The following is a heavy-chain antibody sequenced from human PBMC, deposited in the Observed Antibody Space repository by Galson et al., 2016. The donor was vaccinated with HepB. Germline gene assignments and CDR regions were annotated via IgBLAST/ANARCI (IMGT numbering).Heavy chain of an antibody. D-gene: IGHD6-19*01. Sequence: SVKVSCKASGGTFSNYAISWVRQAPGQGLEWMGGIIPILEITNNAQKFQGRVTITADKSTSTAYMELSSLRSEDTAVYYCVRHSSPSGNFYYGMDVWGQGTTVTVSS. CDR3: VRHSSPSGNFYYGMDV. J-gene: IGHJ6*02. CDR1: GGTFSNYA. V-gene: IGHV1-69*10. CDR2: IIPILEIT.